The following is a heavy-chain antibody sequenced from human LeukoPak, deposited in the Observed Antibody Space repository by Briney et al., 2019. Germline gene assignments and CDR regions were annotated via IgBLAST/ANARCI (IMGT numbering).Heavy chain of an antibody. CDR1: GFTFSSYG. J-gene: IGHJ4*02. CDR2: IRYDGSNK. Sequence: GGSLRLSCAASGFTFSSYGMHWVRQAPGKGLEWVAFIRYDGSNKYYADSVKGRFTISRDNSKNTLYLQMNSLRAEDTAVYYCANLDGDYLDYWGQRTLVTVSS. CDR3: ANLDGDYLDY. D-gene: IGHD4-17*01. V-gene: IGHV3-30*02.